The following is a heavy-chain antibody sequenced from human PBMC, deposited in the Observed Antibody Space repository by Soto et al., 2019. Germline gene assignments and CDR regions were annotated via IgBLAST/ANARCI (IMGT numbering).Heavy chain of an antibody. CDR1: GGSTSSNTYY. CDR2: VSYSGTT. J-gene: IGHJ4*02. V-gene: IGHV4-39*01. D-gene: IGHD3-16*01. CDR3: TSHVLRGGNDY. Sequence: QLQLQESRRGLVKPSDTLSLTCTVSGGSTSSNTYYWSWIRQPPGKGLEYIGSVSYSGTTYPNPSLKSRVTISVDTSKNQFSLRLSSVTAADTAVYYCTSHVLRGGNDYWGQGTLVTVSS.